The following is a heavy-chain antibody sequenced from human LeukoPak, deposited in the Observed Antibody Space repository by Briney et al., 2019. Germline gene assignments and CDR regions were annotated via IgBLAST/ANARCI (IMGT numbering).Heavy chain of an antibody. CDR2: TRNKANSYTT. CDR1: GFTFSDHY. J-gene: IGHJ3*02. CDR3: AGAPDAFDI. Sequence: PGGSLRLSCAASGFTFSDHYMDWVRQAPGKGLEWVGRTRNKANSYTTEYAASVKGRFTISRDDSKNSLYLQMNSLKTEDTAVYYCAGAPDAFDIWGQGTMVTVSS. V-gene: IGHV3-72*01.